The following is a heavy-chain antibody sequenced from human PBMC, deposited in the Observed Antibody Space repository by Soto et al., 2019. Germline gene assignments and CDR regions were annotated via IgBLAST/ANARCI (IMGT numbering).Heavy chain of an antibody. D-gene: IGHD2-2*01. Sequence: ASVKVSCKASGGTFSSYAISWVRQAPGQGLEWMGGIIPIFGTANYAQKFQGRVTITADESTSTAYMELSSLRSEDTAVYYCARDRDPYCSSTSCYPYYYYGMDVWGQGTTVTVSS. V-gene: IGHV1-69*13. CDR2: IIPIFGTA. CDR3: ARDRDPYCSSTSCYPYYYYGMDV. CDR1: GGTFSSYA. J-gene: IGHJ6*02.